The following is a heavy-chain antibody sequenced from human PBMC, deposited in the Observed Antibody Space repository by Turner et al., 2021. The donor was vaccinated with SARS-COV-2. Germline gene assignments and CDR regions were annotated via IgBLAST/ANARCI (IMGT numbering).Heavy chain of an antibody. V-gene: IGHV4-39*01. CDR3: ARLGQGDSGYPCFDY. J-gene: IGHJ4*02. CDR2: MFYSGNSGNS. Sequence: QLQLQESGPGLVKPPETLSLTCTVSGGSICSSSYHWGWIRQPPGKGLEWGGNMFYSGNSGNSYDNPYVKRPLAISVDTSINQFTLKLTPVIAADTAVYYGARLGQGDSGYPCFDYWGQGTLVTVSS. CDR1: GGSICSSSYH. D-gene: IGHD5-12*01.